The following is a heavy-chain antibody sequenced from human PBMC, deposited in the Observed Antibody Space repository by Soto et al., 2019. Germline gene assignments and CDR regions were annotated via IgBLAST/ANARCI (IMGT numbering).Heavy chain of an antibody. V-gene: IGHV4-4*02. Sequence: VQLQESGPGLVKPSGTLSLTCTVSGGSISTTNWLSWVRQSPGKGLGWIGEILHIGSTNYNPPLKCLITISIDKYKFLISPRLSSVTAADTGVYYCASGFDSDGIYNGGHPWGQ. J-gene: IGHJ5*02. CDR2: ILHIGST. CDR3: ASGFDSDGIYNGGHP. CDR1: GGSISTTNW. D-gene: IGHD3-22*01.